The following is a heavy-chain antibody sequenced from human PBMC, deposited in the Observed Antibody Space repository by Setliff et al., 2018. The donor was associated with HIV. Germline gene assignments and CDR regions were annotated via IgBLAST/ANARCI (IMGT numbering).Heavy chain of an antibody. J-gene: IGHJ4*02. V-gene: IGHV1-3*03. Sequence: ASVKVSCKASGYSFPNSAIHWVRQAPGQRPEWMGWINGDNGNTKYSQQFQGRVTITRDTSATTVYMELSSLRSEDMAVYYCARGVVGARSFGDWGQGTLVTVSS. CDR3: ARGVVGARSFGD. CDR1: GYSFPNSA. CDR2: INGDNGNT. D-gene: IGHD1-26*01.